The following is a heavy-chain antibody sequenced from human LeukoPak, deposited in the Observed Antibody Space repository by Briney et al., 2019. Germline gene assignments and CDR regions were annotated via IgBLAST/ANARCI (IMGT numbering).Heavy chain of an antibody. CDR1: GFAFSVYA. D-gene: IGHD2-21*02. Sequence: AGGSLRLSCAASGFAFSVYAVSWLRQPPGKGLEWVSTINANSGTTSYAASVRGRFTISRDNSKNALYLQLNTLRADDTATYYCAKPISGGLAVTADWFHPWGQGTLVVVSS. V-gene: IGHV3-23*01. CDR3: AKPISGGLAVTADWFHP. CDR2: INANSGTT. J-gene: IGHJ5*01.